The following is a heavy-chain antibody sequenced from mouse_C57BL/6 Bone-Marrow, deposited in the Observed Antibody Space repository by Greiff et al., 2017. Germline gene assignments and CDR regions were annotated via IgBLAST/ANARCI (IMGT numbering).Heavy chain of an antibody. D-gene: IGHD2-12*01. V-gene: IGHV1-72*01. CDR1: GYTFTSYW. CDR2: IDPNSGGT. J-gene: IGHJ2*01. Sequence: QVQLQQSGAELVKPGASVKLSCKASGYTFTSYWMHWVKQRPGRGLEWNGRIDPNSGGTKYNEKFKSKATLTVDKPSSTAYMQLSSLTSEDSAVYYCARFVYDEDYWGQGTTLTVSS. CDR3: ARFVYDEDY.